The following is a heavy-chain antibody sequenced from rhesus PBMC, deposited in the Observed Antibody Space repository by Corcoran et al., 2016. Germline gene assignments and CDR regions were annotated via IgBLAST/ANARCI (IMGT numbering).Heavy chain of an antibody. J-gene: IGHJ4*01. CDR3: ARKSNYLDY. CDR2: INSDGSYT. V-gene: IGHV3-28*01. Sequence: EVQLVESGGGLVQPGGSLRLSYAAYGFTFSTYWMHWVRQAPGKGLEWITAINSDGSYTYYADSVKCRFTSSRENAKNTLYLQMASLRAEDTAFYYCARKSNYLDYWGQGVLVTVSS. CDR1: GFTFSTYW.